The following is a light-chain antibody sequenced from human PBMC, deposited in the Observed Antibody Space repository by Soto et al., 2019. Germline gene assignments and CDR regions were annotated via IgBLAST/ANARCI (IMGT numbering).Light chain of an antibody. Sequence: EIVLTQSPGTLSLSAGDRATISFRASQSVSNSYTACYQQKPGHAHRLLIYGASYGATGIPDRFSGSGSGTYFTLTISRLEPEDFAVYYCQQYGSSGTFGQGTKVDIK. CDR1: QSVSNSY. J-gene: IGKJ1*01. V-gene: IGKV3-20*01. CDR3: QQYGSSGT. CDR2: GAS.